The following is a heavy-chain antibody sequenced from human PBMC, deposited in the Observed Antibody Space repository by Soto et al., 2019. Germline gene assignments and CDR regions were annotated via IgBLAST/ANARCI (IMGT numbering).Heavy chain of an antibody. CDR2: TYYRSKWYN. J-gene: IGHJ4*02. V-gene: IGHV6-1*01. CDR1: GDSVSSNSAA. CDR3: ARERAITWNNQVIDY. Sequence: PAQTLSLTCAISGDSVSSNSAAWNWIRQSPSRGLEWLGRTYYRSKWYNDYAVSVKSRITINPDTSKNQFSLQLNSVTPEDTAVYNCARERAITWNNQVIDYWGQGTLVTVSS. D-gene: IGHD1-1*01.